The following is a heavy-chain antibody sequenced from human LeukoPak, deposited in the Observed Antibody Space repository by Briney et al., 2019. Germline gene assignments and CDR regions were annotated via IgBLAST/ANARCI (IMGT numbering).Heavy chain of an antibody. CDR2: IVPIFGTA. CDR3: ASCGSTSCQKDYYYYYYMDV. D-gene: IGHD2-2*01. Sequence: ASVKVSCKVSGYTLTELSMHWVRQAPGQGLEWMGGIVPIFGTANYAQKFQGRVTITTDESTSTAYMELSSLRSEDTAVYYCASCGSTSCQKDYYYYYYMDVWGKGTTVTVSS. J-gene: IGHJ6*03. CDR1: GYTLTELS. V-gene: IGHV1-69*05.